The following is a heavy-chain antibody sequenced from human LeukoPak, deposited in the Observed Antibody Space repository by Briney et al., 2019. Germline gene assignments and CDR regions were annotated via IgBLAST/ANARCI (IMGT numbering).Heavy chain of an antibody. D-gene: IGHD2-2*01. CDR2: IYYSGST. J-gene: IGHJ4*02. CDR3: ARPSDQLLDFDY. CDR1: GGSISSSSYY. Sequence: PSETLSLTCTVSGGSISSSSYYWGWIRQPPGKGLEWIGSIYYSGSTYYNPSLKSRVTISVDTSKNQFSLKLSSVTAADTAVYYCARPSDQLLDFDYWGQGTLITVSS. V-gene: IGHV4-39*01.